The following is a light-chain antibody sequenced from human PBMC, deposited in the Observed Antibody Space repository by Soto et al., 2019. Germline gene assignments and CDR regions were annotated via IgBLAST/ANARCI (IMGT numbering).Light chain of an antibody. CDR2: DVT. CDR1: NTDIGGYNY. J-gene: IGLJ1*01. CDR3: SSYTSSSTNV. Sequence: QSALTQPDSVSASLGESITISCTGTNTDIGGYNYVSWYQQHPGKAPKLVIYDVTSRPSGIPNRFSGSKSGFTASLTISGLQAVDEADYYCSSYTSSSTNVFGTGTKVTVL. V-gene: IGLV2-14*03.